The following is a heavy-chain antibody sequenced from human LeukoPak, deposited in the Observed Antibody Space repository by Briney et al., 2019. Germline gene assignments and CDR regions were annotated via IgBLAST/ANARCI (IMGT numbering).Heavy chain of an antibody. Sequence: GGSLRLSCAGSGFTFSNYWMSWVRQAPGKGPEWVANIKQDGREKHYVDSVKGRFTISRDNAKSSLYLQMNSLRAEDTAVYYCAKSPHSSSWYGSEYFQHWGQGTLVTVSS. CDR1: GFTFSNYW. CDR2: IKQDGREK. V-gene: IGHV3-7*03. CDR3: AKSPHSSSWYGSEYFQH. D-gene: IGHD6-13*01. J-gene: IGHJ1*01.